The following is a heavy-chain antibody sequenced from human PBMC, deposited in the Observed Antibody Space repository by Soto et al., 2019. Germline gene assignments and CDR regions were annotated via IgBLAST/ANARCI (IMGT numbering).Heavy chain of an antibody. CDR3: ARGRDYYDSSGYYPNFDY. Sequence: ASVKVSCKXSGYTFTSYGISWVRQAPGQGLEWMGWISAYNGNTNYAQKLQGRVTMTTDTSTSTAYMELRSLRSDDMAVYYCARGRDYYDSSGYYPNFDYWGQGTLVTVSS. J-gene: IGHJ4*02. CDR2: ISAYNGNT. D-gene: IGHD3-22*01. V-gene: IGHV1-18*03. CDR1: GYTFTSYG.